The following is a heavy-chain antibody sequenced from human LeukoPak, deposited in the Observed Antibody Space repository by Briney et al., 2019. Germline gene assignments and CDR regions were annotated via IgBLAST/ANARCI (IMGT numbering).Heavy chain of an antibody. CDR1: GFTFSSYW. CDR2: ISSDESST. Sequence: PGGSLRLSCAASGFTFSSYWMHWVRQVPGKGVVWVSRISSDESSTTYADSVKGRFTISRDNAKNTLYLQMNSLRAEDTAVYYCARDTYGSGNFYEYWGQGTLVMVSS. CDR3: ARDTYGSGNFYEY. D-gene: IGHD3-10*01. J-gene: IGHJ4*02. V-gene: IGHV3-74*01.